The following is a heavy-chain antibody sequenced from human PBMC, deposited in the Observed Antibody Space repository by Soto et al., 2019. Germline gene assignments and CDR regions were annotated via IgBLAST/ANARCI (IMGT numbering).Heavy chain of an antibody. CDR2: ISYDGSNK. Sequence: GGSLRLSCAASGFTFSSYGMHWVRQAPGKGLEWVAVISYDGSNKYYADSVKGRFTISRDNSKNTLYLQMNSLRAEDTAVYYCAKEYCSGGSCYSAGNFQHWGQGTLVTVSS. J-gene: IGHJ1*01. V-gene: IGHV3-30*18. CDR1: GFTFSSYG. CDR3: AKEYCSGGSCYSAGNFQH. D-gene: IGHD2-15*01.